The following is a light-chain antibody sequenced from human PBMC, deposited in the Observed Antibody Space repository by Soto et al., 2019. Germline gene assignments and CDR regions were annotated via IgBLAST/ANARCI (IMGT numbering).Light chain of an antibody. CDR3: QQSFSPLWT. V-gene: IGKV1-39*01. CDR1: QSISNY. J-gene: IGKJ1*01. Sequence: DIQMTQSPSSLSASVGDRVTITCRASQSISNYLNWYQQKPGKAPKLLIYAASSMQSGVPSRFSGRGSGTDFTLTISSLQPDDSATDYCQQSFSPLWTFGQGTKVEV. CDR2: AAS.